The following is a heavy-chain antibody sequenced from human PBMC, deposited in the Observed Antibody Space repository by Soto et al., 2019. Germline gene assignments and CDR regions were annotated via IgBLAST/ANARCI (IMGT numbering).Heavy chain of an antibody. CDR3: SRGPDYAGYIDD. J-gene: IGHJ4*02. CDR2: IILPFGTA. Sequence: SVKVSCKASGGTFSNHAINWVRQAPGQGPEWMGGIILPFGTANYAQNFQGRVTITADESMTTAYLELNGLRSADTAVHYCSRGPDYAGYIDDWGQGSLVTVSS. D-gene: IGHD4-17*01. CDR1: GGTFSNHA. V-gene: IGHV1-69*13.